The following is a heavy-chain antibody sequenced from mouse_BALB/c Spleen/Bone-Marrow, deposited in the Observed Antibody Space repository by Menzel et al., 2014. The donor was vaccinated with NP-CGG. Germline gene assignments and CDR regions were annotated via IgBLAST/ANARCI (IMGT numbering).Heavy chain of an antibody. D-gene: IGHD4-1*01. CDR2: ISSGSTAI. J-gene: IGHJ1*01. Sequence: EVKLMESGGGFVQPGGSRKLSCAASGFTFSGFGMHWVRQAPEKGLEWVAYISSGSTAICYADTVKGRFTISRDNPKNTLFLQMTSLRSEDTAMYYCARGGNWDVFDVWGAGTTVTVSS. CDR1: GFTFSGFG. V-gene: IGHV5-17*02. CDR3: ARGGNWDVFDV.